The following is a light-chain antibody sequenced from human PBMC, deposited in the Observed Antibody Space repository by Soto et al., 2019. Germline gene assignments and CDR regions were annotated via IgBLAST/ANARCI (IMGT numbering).Light chain of an antibody. CDR1: SSDVGGYTY. CDR2: ELT. Sequence: QSALTQPPSASGSPGQSVTISCTGTSSDVGGYTYVSWYQQHPGKAPKLMIYELTKRPSGVPDRFSGSKSGNKASLTVSGLQAEDEADYYCSSYAGSNNVIFGGGTKLTVL. CDR3: SSYAGSNNVI. J-gene: IGLJ2*01. V-gene: IGLV2-8*01.